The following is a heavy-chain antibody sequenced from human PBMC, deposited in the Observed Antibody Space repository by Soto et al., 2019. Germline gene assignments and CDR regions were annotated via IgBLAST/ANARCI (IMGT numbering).Heavy chain of an antibody. J-gene: IGHJ3*02. CDR3: ARDVGIAVAGSSGRAFDI. V-gene: IGHV3-33*01. CDR1: GFTFSHYG. D-gene: IGHD6-19*01. Sequence: TGGSLRLSCAASGFTFSHYGMQWVRQAPGKELEWVALIWFDGRNKYYADSVKGRFTISRDDSKSTLFLQMSSLRAEDTAVYYCARDVGIAVAGSSGRAFDIWGQGTMVTVSS. CDR2: IWFDGRNK.